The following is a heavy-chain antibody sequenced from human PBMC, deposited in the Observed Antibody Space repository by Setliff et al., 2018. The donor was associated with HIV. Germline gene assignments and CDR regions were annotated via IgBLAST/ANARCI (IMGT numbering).Heavy chain of an antibody. V-gene: IGHV4-39*07. CDR1: GGSISNSSYY. Sequence: SETLSLTCTVSGGSISNSSYYWGWIRQPPGKGLEWIGSIYYSGSTYYNPSLESRVTISVDTSKNQFSLKLSSVTAADSAVYYCARIVATITCYDYWGQGTLVTVSS. J-gene: IGHJ4*02. D-gene: IGHD5-12*01. CDR3: ARIVATITCYDY. CDR2: IYYSGST.